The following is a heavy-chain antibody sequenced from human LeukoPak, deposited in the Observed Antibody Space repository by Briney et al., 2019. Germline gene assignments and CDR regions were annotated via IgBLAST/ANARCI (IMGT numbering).Heavy chain of an antibody. CDR1: GFTFSSYG. CDR2: ISYDGSNK. CDR3: AKDDPVTTGAFDY. V-gene: IGHV3-30*18. D-gene: IGHD4-17*01. Sequence: GRSLRLSCATSGFTFSSYGMHWVRQALGKGLEWVAVISYDGSNKYYADSVKGRFTISRDDSKNTLYLQMNSLRAEDTAVYYCAKDDPVTTGAFDYWGQGTLVTVSS. J-gene: IGHJ4*02.